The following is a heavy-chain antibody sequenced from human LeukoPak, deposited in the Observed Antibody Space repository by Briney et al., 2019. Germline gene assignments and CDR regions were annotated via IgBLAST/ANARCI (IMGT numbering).Heavy chain of an antibody. J-gene: IGHJ4*02. D-gene: IGHD2-15*01. CDR1: GFTFSHFW. CDR3: AREDGYCSGGNCYSYFDS. Sequence: GGSLRLPCAASGFTFSHFWMSWVRQAPGKGLEWVAYIKKTGSETYYVDSVKGRFTITRDNTRNSLFLQMYSLRAEDTAVYFCAREDGYCSGGNCYSYFDSWGQGTLVTVSS. CDR2: IKKTGSET. V-gene: IGHV3-7*01.